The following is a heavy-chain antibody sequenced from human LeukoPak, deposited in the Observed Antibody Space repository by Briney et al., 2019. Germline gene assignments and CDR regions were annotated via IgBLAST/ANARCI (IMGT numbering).Heavy chain of an antibody. CDR3: ARGPRPLLGYCSSTSCYMFRTNWFDP. J-gene: IGHJ5*02. D-gene: IGHD2-2*02. V-gene: IGHV1-69*13. CDR2: IIPIFGTA. CDR1: GYTFTSYY. Sequence: ASVKVSCKASGYTFTSYYIHWVRQAPGQGLEWMGGIIPIFGTANYAQKFQGRVTITADESTSTAYMELSSLRSEDTAVYYCARGPRPLLGYCSSTSCYMFRTNWFDPWGQGTLVTVSS.